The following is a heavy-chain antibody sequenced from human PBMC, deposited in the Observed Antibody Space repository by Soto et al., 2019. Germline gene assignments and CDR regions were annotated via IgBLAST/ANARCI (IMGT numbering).Heavy chain of an antibody. CDR1: GFTFSTYG. D-gene: IGHD3-3*01. V-gene: IGHV3-33*01. Sequence: QVQLVESGGGGVQPGGSLRLSCEASGFTFSTYGMNWVRQAPGKGLEWVAVIWYDGRKQSYADSVRGRLTISRDNSKNTLYLEMNSLRVEDTAVYYCARDRLIWSSPNGYYYYGLDVWGQGTTVTVSS. CDR2: IWYDGRKQ. CDR3: ARDRLIWSSPNGYYYYGLDV. J-gene: IGHJ6*01.